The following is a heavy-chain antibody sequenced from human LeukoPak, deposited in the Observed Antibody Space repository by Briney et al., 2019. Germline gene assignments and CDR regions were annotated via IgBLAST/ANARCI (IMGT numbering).Heavy chain of an antibody. D-gene: IGHD3-22*01. CDR2: IKSDGST. CDR1: GFTFSSYW. Sequence: GGSLRLSCAASGFTFSSYWMHWVRQAPGKGLVWVSRIKSDGSTNYADSVKGRLTISRDNAKNTVSLQMNSLRAEDTGVYFCARAPSEIGGYYPEYFRHWGQGTLVTVSS. CDR3: ARAPSEIGGYYPEYFRH. J-gene: IGHJ1*01. V-gene: IGHV3-74*01.